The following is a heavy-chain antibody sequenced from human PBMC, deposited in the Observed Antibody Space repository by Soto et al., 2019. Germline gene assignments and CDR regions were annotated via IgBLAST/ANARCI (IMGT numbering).Heavy chain of an antibody. Sequence: QVQLVESGGGVVQPGRYLRLSCAASGFTFSSYGMHWVRQAPGKGLEWVAVISYDGSNKYYADSVKGRFTISRDNSKNTLYLQMNSLRAEDTAVYYCAKDPTIAVAMYYFVYWGQGTLVTVSS. CDR2: ISYDGSNK. CDR1: GFTFSSYG. V-gene: IGHV3-30*18. CDR3: AKDPTIAVAMYYFVY. J-gene: IGHJ4*02. D-gene: IGHD6-19*01.